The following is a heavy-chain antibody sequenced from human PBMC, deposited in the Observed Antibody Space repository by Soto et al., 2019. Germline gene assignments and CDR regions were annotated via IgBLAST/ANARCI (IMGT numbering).Heavy chain of an antibody. CDR1: GYTFTGYY. V-gene: IGHV1-2*04. Sequence: ASVKVSCQASGYTFTGYYMHWVRQAPGQGLEWMGWINPNSGGTNYAQKFQGWVTMTRDTSISTAYMELSRLRSDDTAVYYCASDAGYSSGWYYFDYWGQGTLVTVSS. J-gene: IGHJ4*02. CDR3: ASDAGYSSGWYYFDY. CDR2: INPNSGGT. D-gene: IGHD6-19*01.